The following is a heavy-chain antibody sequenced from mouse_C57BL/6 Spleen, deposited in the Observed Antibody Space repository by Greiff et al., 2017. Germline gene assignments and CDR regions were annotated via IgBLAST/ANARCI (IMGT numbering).Heavy chain of an antibody. Sequence: VQLQESGAELARPGASVKLSCKASGYTFTSYGISWVKQRTGQGLEWIGEIYPRSGNTYYNEKFKGKATLTADKSSSTAYMELRSLTSEDSAVYFCARGDYGNYLYAMDYWGQGTSVTVSS. D-gene: IGHD2-1*01. J-gene: IGHJ4*01. CDR2: IYPRSGNT. CDR3: ARGDYGNYLYAMDY. V-gene: IGHV1-81*01. CDR1: GYTFTSYG.